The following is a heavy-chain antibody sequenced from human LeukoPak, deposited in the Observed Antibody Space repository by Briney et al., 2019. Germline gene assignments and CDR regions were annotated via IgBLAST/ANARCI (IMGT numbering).Heavy chain of an antibody. CDR3: ARAPEQYCSGGSCYSGWFDP. D-gene: IGHD2-15*01. Sequence: SETLSLTCAVSGGSISSGGYSWSWIRQPPGKGLEWIGYIYHSGSTYYNPSLKSRVTISVDRSKNQFSLKLSSVTAADTAVHYCARAPEQYCSGGSCYSGWFDPWGQGTLVTVSS. V-gene: IGHV4-30-2*01. J-gene: IGHJ5*02. CDR1: GGSISSGGYS. CDR2: IYHSGST.